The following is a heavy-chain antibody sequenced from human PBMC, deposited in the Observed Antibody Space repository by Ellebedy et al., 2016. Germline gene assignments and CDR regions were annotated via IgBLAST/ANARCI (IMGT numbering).Heavy chain of an antibody. CDR2: INPSGGST. CDR3: ARDPDSSGYVDY. D-gene: IGHD3-22*01. CDR1: GYTFTGYY. J-gene: IGHJ4*02. V-gene: IGHV1-46*04. Sequence: ASVKVSCKASGYTFTGYYMHWVRQAPGQGLEWMGIINPSGGSTSYAQKLQGRVTMTRDTSTSTAYMELSSLRSEDTAVYYCARDPDSSGYVDYWGQGTLVTVSS.